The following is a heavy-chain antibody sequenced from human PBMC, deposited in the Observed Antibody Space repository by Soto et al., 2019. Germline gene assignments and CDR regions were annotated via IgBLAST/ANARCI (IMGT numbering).Heavy chain of an antibody. CDR3: AKDLPPLGLDYGMDV. V-gene: IGHV3-30*18. Sequence: QVQLVESGGGVVQPGRSLRLSCAASGFTFSSYGMHWVRQAPGKGLEWVAVISYDGSNIYYADSVKGRFTISRDNSKNTLYLQMNSLRAEDTAVYYCAKDLPPLGLDYGMDVWGQGTTVTVSS. J-gene: IGHJ6*02. CDR1: GFTFSSYG. D-gene: IGHD2-2*01. CDR2: ISYDGSNI.